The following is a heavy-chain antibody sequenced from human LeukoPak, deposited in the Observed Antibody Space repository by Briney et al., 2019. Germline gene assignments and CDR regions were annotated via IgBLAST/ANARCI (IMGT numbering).Heavy chain of an antibody. Sequence: KTSETLSLTCTVSGGSISSADYYWTWIRQPPGKGLEWIGYIYYSGSTYYNPSLKSRVTISVDTSKNQFSLKLSSVTAADTAVYYCARHGGTTGYYYYYMDVWGKGTTVTVSS. V-gene: IGHV4-30-4*08. J-gene: IGHJ6*03. CDR1: GGSISSADYY. CDR3: ARHGGTTGYYYYYMDV. CDR2: IYYSGST. D-gene: IGHD1-1*01.